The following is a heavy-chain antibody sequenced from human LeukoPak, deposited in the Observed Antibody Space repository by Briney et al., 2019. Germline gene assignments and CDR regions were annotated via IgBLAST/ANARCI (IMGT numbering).Heavy chain of an antibody. V-gene: IGHV1-69*04. CDR3: ARGKEIVVDGMDV. CDR2: IIPILGIA. Sequence: SVKVSCKASGGTFSSYAISWVRQAPGQGLEWMGRIIPILGIANYAQKFQGRVTITADKSTSTAYTELSSLRSEDTAVYYCARGKEIVVDGMDVWGQGTTVTVSS. J-gene: IGHJ6*02. CDR1: GGTFSSYA. D-gene: IGHD3-22*01.